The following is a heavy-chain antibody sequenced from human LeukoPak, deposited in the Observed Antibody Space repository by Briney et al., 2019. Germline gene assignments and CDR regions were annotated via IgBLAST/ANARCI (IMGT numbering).Heavy chain of an antibody. J-gene: IGHJ4*02. CDR1: GFTFDDYA. CDR3: AKERGSSGYFDS. D-gene: IGHD6-6*01. CDR2: ISWDGGST. Sequence: GGSLRLSCAASGFTFDDYAMHWVRQAPGKGLEWVSLISWDGGSTYYADSVKGRFTISRDNSKNSLYLQMNSLRTEDTALYYCAKERGSSGYFDSWGQGTLVTVSS. V-gene: IGHV3-43*01.